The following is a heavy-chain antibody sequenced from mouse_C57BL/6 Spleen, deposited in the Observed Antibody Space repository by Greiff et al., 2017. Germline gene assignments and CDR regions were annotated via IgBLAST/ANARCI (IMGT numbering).Heavy chain of an antibody. Sequence: QVQLQQPGAELVKPGASVKVSCKASGYTFTSYWMHWVKQRPGQGLEWIGRIHPSDSDTNYNQKFKGKATLTVDKSSSTAYMQLSSLTSEASAVYYCAIDEGYDYDEGYAMDYWGQGTSVTVSS. J-gene: IGHJ4*01. V-gene: IGHV1-74*01. CDR3: AIDEGYDYDEGYAMDY. D-gene: IGHD2-4*01. CDR2: IHPSDSDT. CDR1: GYTFTSYW.